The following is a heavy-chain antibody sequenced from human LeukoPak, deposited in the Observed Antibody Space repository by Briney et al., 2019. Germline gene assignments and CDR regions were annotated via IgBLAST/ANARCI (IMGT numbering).Heavy chain of an antibody. CDR2: IYTSGST. CDR3: AREDTIFGVVNNYYFDY. J-gene: IGHJ4*02. CDR1: GGPISSGSYY. Sequence: SQTLSLTCTVSGGPISSGSYYWSWIRQPAGKGLEWIGHIYTSGSTYYNPSLKSRVTISVDTSKNQFSLKLSSVTAADTAVYYCAREDTIFGVVNNYYFDYWGQGTLVTVSS. V-gene: IGHV4-61*09. D-gene: IGHD3-3*01.